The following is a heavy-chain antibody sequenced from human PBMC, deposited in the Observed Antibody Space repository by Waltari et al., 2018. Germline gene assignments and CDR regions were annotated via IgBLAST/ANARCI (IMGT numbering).Heavy chain of an antibody. CDR2: MLYDVINK. D-gene: IGHD2-15*01. Sequence: QGQLVESGGGVVQPGRSLTLSCTASGFTFSNYVLHWVRQAPGQGLEWVALMLYDVINKYYADTVRGRFTISGDNSKNTLYLEMNDLRTEDTALYSCARGGSVRVCRYMDVWGKGTTVTVS. CDR1: GFTFSNYV. CDR3: ARGGSVRVCRYMDV. V-gene: IGHV3-30*03. J-gene: IGHJ6*03.